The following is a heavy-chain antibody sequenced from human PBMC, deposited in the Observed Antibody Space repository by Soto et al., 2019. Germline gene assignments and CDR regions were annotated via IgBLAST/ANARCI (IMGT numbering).Heavy chain of an antibody. J-gene: IGHJ6*02. CDR1: GGVIDRGGYD. Sequence: SETLSLTCKVSGGVIDRGGYDWCWIRQHPGKGLEWIGHIYYTGSAYYKPSLKSRVSMSIDTSQNQFSLELISVTAADTAVYYCARVGTSYARRGLDVWGQGTTVTVSS. CDR2: IYYTGSA. CDR3: ARVGTSYARRGLDV. D-gene: IGHD7-27*01. V-gene: IGHV4-31*03.